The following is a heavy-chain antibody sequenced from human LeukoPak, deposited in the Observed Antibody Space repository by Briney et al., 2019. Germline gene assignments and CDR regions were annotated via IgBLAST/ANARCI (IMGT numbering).Heavy chain of an antibody. Sequence: GASVKVSCKASGYTFTGFYMHWVRQAPGQGLEWMGWMNPNSGNTGYAQKFQGRVTITRNTSISTAYMELSSLRSEDTAVYYCARAYYDSSGYSVYYYYYMDVWGKGTTVTVSS. CDR2: MNPNSGNT. CDR3: ARAYYDSSGYSVYYYYYMDV. CDR1: GYTFTGFY. D-gene: IGHD3-22*01. J-gene: IGHJ6*03. V-gene: IGHV1-8*03.